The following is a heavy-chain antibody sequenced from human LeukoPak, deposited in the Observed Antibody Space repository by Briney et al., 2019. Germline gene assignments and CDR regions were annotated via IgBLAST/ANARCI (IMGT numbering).Heavy chain of an antibody. J-gene: IGHJ6*03. Sequence: SVKVSCKASGGTFSSYAISWVRQAPGQGLEWMGGIIPIFGTANYAQKFQGRVTITADESTSTAYMELRSLRYDDTAVYYCAREYIRYGPGSYSGSYYYMDVWGKGTTVTISS. D-gene: IGHD3-10*01. CDR3: AREYIRYGPGSYSGSYYYMDV. CDR2: IIPIFGTA. V-gene: IGHV1-69*13. CDR1: GGTFSSYA.